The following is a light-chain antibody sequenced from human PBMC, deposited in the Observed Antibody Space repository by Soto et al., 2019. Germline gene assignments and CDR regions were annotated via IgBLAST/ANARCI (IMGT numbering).Light chain of an antibody. J-gene: IGLJ2*01. Sequence: QSARTQPPSASGSPGQSVTISCTGTSSDVGGYNYVSWYQQHPGKAPKLIIYEVTKRPSGVPDRFSGSKSANTASLTVSGLQAEDDADYYCSSYGGSNNDVVFGGGTKLTVL. CDR2: EVT. CDR1: SSDVGGYNY. V-gene: IGLV2-8*01. CDR3: SSYGGSNNDVV.